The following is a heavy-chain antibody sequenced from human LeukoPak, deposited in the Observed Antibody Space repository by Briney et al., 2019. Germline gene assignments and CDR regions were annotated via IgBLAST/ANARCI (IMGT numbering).Heavy chain of an antibody. CDR3: AATKIQGITGTKVYYYYYMDV. J-gene: IGHJ6*03. Sequence: SVKVSCKASGFTFTSSAMQWVRQARGQRLEWTGWIVVGSGNTNYAQKFQERVTITRDMSTSTAYMELSSLRSEDTAVYYCAATKIQGITGTKVYYYYYMDVWGKGTTVTVSS. CDR1: GFTFTSSA. CDR2: IVVGSGNT. D-gene: IGHD1-7*01. V-gene: IGHV1-58*02.